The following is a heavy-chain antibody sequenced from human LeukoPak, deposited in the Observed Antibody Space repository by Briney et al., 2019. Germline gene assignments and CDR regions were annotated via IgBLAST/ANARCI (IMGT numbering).Heavy chain of an antibody. J-gene: IGHJ1*01. CDR3: TSWGDTTAEYFQR. Sequence: GGSLRLSCVVSGFTFNRCWMNWVRQAPGKGLEWVAHINPDGRDTYYVDSVKGRFTISRDNAQNSMYLQMNSLRVEDTAVYYCTSWGDTTAEYFQRWGQGTLVAVSS. V-gene: IGHV3-7*01. CDR1: GFTFNRCW. CDR2: INPDGRDT. D-gene: IGHD2-21*02.